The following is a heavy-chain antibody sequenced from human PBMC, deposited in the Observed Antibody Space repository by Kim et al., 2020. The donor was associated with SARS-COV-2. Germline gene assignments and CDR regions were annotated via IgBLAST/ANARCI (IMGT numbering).Heavy chain of an antibody. D-gene: IGHD6-6*01. J-gene: IGHJ5*02. Sequence: NPSLRGRVTRSVDTSKNQFSLWLSSVTAADTAVYYCARRGRSSSWYDGSWGQGTLVTVSS. V-gene: IGHV4-4*07. CDR3: ARRGRSSSWYDGS.